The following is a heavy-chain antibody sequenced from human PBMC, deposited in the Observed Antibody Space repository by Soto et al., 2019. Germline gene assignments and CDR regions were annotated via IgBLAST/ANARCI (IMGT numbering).Heavy chain of an antibody. J-gene: IGHJ4*02. V-gene: IGHV1-3*01. CDR1: GYTFTSYA. CDR2: INAGNGNT. CDR3: ARTPNIAVAGTD. Sequence: ASVKVSCKASGYTFTSYAMHWVRQAPGRRLEWMGWINAGNGNTKYSRKFQGRVTITRDTSASTAYMELSSLRSEDTAVYYCARTPNIAVAGTDWGQGTLVTVSS. D-gene: IGHD6-19*01.